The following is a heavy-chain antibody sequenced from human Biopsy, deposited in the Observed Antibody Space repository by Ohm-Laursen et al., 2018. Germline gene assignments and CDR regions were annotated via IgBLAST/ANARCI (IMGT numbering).Heavy chain of an antibody. D-gene: IGHD6-19*01. CDR2: INPSGSTT. V-gene: IGHV1-46*01. J-gene: IGHJ4*02. CDR1: GYTFAGYY. CDR3: ARNTGWYGDLYYFDY. Sequence: ASVKVSCKASGYTFAGYYLHWVRQAPGHGLEWMGMINPSGSTTSYPQIFQGRVTMTRDTSKSTVYMELSSLRSADTAVYFCARNTGWYGDLYYFDYWGQGTLVTVSS.